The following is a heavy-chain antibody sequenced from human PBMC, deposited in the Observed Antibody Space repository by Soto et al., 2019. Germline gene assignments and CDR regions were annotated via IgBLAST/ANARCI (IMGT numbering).Heavy chain of an antibody. J-gene: IGHJ6*02. V-gene: IGHV4-59*08. Sequence: PSETLSLTCTVSGGSISSYYWSWIRQPPGKGLEWIGYIYHSGSSNYNPSLKSRVTILLDTSKNQLSLKLSSVTAADTAVYFCARSGGNDVYYYMDVWGQGTTVTVSS. D-gene: IGHD1-1*01. CDR1: GGSISSYY. CDR2: IYHSGSS. CDR3: ARSGGNDVYYYMDV.